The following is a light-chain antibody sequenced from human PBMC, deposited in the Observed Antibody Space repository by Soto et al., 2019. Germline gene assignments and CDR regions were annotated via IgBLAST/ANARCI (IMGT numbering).Light chain of an antibody. CDR3: QQSYSTHWT. CDR2: GAS. CDR1: ESVTSNY. Sequence: IELAQSAGTLSLSPRESATLSCGASESVTSNYLAWYQQKPGQAPRLLIFGASTRATGIPDRFSGSGSGTDFTLTISRLEPEDFAVYYCQQSYSTHWTFGQGTKVDIK. J-gene: IGKJ1*01. V-gene: IGKV3-20*01.